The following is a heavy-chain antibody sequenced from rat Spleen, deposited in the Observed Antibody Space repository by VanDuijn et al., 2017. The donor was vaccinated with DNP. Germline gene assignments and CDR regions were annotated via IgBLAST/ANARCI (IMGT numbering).Heavy chain of an antibody. D-gene: IGHD1-6*01. J-gene: IGHJ2*01. CDR1: AYSITTNY. CDR3: TRGDILRSFDY. V-gene: IGHV3-3*01. Sequence: EVQLQESGPGLVKPSQSLSLTCSVTAYSITTNYWGWIRKFPGHKLEWMGYINSAGSIEYKPSLKGRISITSDTSKNQFFLQVNSVTTDDTATYYCTRGDILRSFDYWGQGVMVTVSS. CDR2: INSAGSI.